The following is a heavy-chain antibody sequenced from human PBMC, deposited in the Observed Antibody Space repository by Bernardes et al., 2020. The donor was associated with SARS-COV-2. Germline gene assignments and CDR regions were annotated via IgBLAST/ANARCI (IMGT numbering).Heavy chain of an antibody. D-gene: IGHD2-8*01. CDR2: ISSSGSTI. V-gene: IGHV3-48*03. J-gene: IGHJ6*02. Sequence: GGSLRLSCAASGFTFSSYEMNWVRQAPGKGLEWVSYISSSGSTIYYADSVKGRFTISRDNAKNSLYLQMNSLRAEDTAVYYCARVMVYASTTWYYGMDVWGQGTTVTVSS. CDR1: GFTFSSYE. CDR3: ARVMVYASTTWYYGMDV.